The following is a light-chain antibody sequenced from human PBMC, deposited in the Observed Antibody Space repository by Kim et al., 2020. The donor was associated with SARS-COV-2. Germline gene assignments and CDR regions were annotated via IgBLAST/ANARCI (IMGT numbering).Light chain of an antibody. V-gene: IGKV4-1*01. Sequence: ATINCKSSQSVLYSSNNENYLAWFQQKPGHPPKLLIYWASTRESGVPDRFSGSGSGTDFTLTISSLQAEDVAVYYCQQYYTTPITFGQGTRLEIK. CDR2: WAS. CDR1: QSVLYSSNNENY. J-gene: IGKJ5*01. CDR3: QQYYTTPIT.